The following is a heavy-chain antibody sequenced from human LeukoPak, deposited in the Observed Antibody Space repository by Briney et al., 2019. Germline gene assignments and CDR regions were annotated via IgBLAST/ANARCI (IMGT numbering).Heavy chain of an antibody. J-gene: IGHJ4*02. CDR2: VSYDGTYK. V-gene: IGHV3-30*03. CDR1: GFKFSTYS. CDR3: ARFSGYSVSFDY. Sequence: PGGSLRLSCAASGFKFSTYSMHWVRQAPGKGLEWVAVVSYDGTYKDYADSVKGRFTISRDNAKNSLYLQMNSLRAEDTAVYYCARFSGYSVSFDYWGQGTLVTVSS. D-gene: IGHD5-12*01.